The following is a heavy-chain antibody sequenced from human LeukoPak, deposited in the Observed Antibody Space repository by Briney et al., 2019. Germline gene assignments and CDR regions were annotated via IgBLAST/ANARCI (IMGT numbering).Heavy chain of an antibody. Sequence: RTSETLSLTCTVSGGSISSSSYSWGWIRQPPGKGLEWIGSIYYSGSTYYNPSLKSRVTISVDTSKNQFSLKLSSVTAADTAVYYCARNYYDSSGYFGYYYYGMDVWGQGTTVTVSS. D-gene: IGHD3-22*01. J-gene: IGHJ6*02. CDR3: ARNYYDSSGYFGYYYYGMDV. CDR2: IYYSGST. CDR1: GGSISSSSYS. V-gene: IGHV4-39*01.